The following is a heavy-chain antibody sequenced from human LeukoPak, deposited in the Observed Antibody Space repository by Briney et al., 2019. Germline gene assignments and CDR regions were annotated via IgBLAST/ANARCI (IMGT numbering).Heavy chain of an antibody. CDR1: GFTFSSYS. CDR2: ISSSSSYI. J-gene: IGHJ4*02. V-gene: IGHV3-21*01. Sequence: GGSLRLSCAAPGFTFSSYSMNWVRQAPGKGLEWVSSISSSSSYIYYADSVKGRFTISRDNAKNSLYLQMNSLRAEDTAVYYCARKPSIRGFDYWGQGTLVTVSS. CDR3: ARKPSIRGFDY. D-gene: IGHD3-10*01.